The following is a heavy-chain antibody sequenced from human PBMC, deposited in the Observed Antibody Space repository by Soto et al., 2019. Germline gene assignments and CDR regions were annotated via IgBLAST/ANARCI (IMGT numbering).Heavy chain of an antibody. CDR1: GGTFSSYA. Sequence: GASVKVSCKASGGTFSSYAISWVRQAPGQGLEWMGGIIPIFGTANYAQKFQGRVTITADESTSTAYMELSSLRSEDTAVYYCARDDSYGPHGGMDVWGQGTTVTVSS. V-gene: IGHV1-69*13. D-gene: IGHD5-18*01. CDR3: ARDDSYGPHGGMDV. J-gene: IGHJ6*02. CDR2: IIPIFGTA.